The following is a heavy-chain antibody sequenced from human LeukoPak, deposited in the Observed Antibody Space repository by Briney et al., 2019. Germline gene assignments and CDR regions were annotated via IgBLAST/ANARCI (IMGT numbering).Heavy chain of an antibody. Sequence: GGSLRLSCAASGFTVSSNYMNWVRQAPGKGLEWVSVIYSGGSTYYGDSVKGRFTISRDNSKNTLYLQMNSLRAEDTAVYYCASSRYCSGGSCYSDYWGQGTLVTVSS. D-gene: IGHD2-15*01. CDR1: GFTVSSNY. CDR3: ASSRYCSGGSCYSDY. J-gene: IGHJ4*02. V-gene: IGHV3-53*01. CDR2: IYSGGST.